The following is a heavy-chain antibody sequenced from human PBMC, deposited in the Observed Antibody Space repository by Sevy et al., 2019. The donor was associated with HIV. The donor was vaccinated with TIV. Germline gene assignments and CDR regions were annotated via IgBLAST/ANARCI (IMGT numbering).Heavy chain of an antibody. D-gene: IGHD3-3*01. V-gene: IGHV3-21*01. Sequence: GGSLRLSCAASGFTFSSYNMNWVRQAPGKGLQWVSFVFSSSSYIYYADSVKGRFTISRDNAKNSLYLQMNSLRAEDTAVYYCARDKTILEGRYGMDVWGQRTTVTVSS. CDR2: VFSSSSYI. CDR1: GFTFSSYN. J-gene: IGHJ6*02. CDR3: ARDKTILEGRYGMDV.